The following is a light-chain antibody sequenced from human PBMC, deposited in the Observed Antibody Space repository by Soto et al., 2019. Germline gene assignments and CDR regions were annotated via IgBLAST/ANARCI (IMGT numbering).Light chain of an antibody. V-gene: IGKV3-11*01. J-gene: IGKJ1*01. CDR1: QSVSSY. CDR3: QQRSNWT. CDR2: DAS. Sequence: EIVLTQSPATLSLSPGERATLSCRASQSVSSYLAWYQQKPGQAPRLLIYDASNRATGIPARFSGSGSGTDSTITISSLEPEDFAVYYCQQRSNWTFGQGTKVDI.